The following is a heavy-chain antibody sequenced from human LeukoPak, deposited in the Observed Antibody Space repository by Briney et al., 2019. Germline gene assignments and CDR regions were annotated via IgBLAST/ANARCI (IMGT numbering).Heavy chain of an antibody. CDR1: GFTFGTYA. J-gene: IGHJ3*01. Sequence: HPGGSLRLSCAASGFTFGTYAMTWVRQAPGMGLEWVSTILNNGVSTYHADSVKGRFTISRDNSRNTLHMHMNGLRAEDTAVYYCAKGGGRPLDDAFDVWGQGTMVTVSS. V-gene: IGHV3-23*01. CDR3: AKGGGRPLDDAFDV. CDR2: ILNNGVST.